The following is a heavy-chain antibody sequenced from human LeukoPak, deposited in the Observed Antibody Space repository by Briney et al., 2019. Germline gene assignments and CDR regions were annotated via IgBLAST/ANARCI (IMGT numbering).Heavy chain of an antibody. CDR1: GFTFSSYA. J-gene: IGHJ4*02. V-gene: IGHV3-30-3*01. CDR2: ISYDGSNK. Sequence: GRSLRLSCAASGFTFSSYAMHWVRQAPGKGLEWVAVISYDGSNKYYADSVKGRFTISRDNSKNTLYLQMNSLRAEDTAVYYCARGKKPSYYFDYGGQGTLVTVSS. CDR3: ARGKKPSYYFDY.